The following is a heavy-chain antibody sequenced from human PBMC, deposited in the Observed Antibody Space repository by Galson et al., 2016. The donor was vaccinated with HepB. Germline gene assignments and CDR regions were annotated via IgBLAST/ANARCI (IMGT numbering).Heavy chain of an antibody. Sequence: SETLSLTCTVSGDSTSSGTYYWGWIRQPPGKGLEWIGSMYYSGSTFYNPSLESRVTISADTSKNQFSLRLSSVTAADTAVYYCGRAPDSWGQGTLVTVSS. CDR1: GDSTSSGTYY. CDR2: MYYSGST. V-gene: IGHV4-39*01. CDR3: GRAPDS. J-gene: IGHJ5*01.